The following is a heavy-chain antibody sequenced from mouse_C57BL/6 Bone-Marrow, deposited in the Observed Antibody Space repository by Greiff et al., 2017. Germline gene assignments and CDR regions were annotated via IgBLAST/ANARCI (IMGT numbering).Heavy chain of an antibody. CDR1: GFSLTSYG. CDR2: IWSGGST. V-gene: IGHV2-2*01. CDR3: ARKPRGYFDV. Sequence: QVQLQQSGPGLVQPSQSLSITCTVSGFSLTSYGVHWVRQSPGKGLEWLGVIWSGGSTDYNAAFISRLSISKDNSKSQVFFKMNSRQADDTAIYYCARKPRGYFDVWGTGTTVTVSS. J-gene: IGHJ1*03. D-gene: IGHD6-1*01.